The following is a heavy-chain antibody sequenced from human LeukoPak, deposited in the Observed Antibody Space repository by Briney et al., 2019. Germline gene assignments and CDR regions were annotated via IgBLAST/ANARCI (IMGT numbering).Heavy chain of an antibody. CDR2: ISRSGRTI. CDR3: AKVALMGLYAYYMDV. V-gene: IGHV3-11*01. CDR1: GFTFSDYY. Sequence: GGSLRLSCAASGFTFSDYYMSWIRQAPGKGLEWVSYISRSGRTIYYADSVKGRFTISRDNAKNSLYLQMNSLRAEDTAVYYCAKVALMGLYAYYMDVWGKGTTVTVSS. D-gene: IGHD2-8*01. J-gene: IGHJ6*03.